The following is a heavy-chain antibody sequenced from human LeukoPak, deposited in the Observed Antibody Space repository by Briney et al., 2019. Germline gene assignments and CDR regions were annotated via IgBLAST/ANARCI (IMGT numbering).Heavy chain of an antibody. CDR3: ARHDLVPAAWFDY. CDR1: GYTFTGYY. D-gene: IGHD2-2*01. V-gene: IGHV1-2*02. J-gene: IGHJ4*02. CDR2: INPNSGGT. Sequence: ASVKVSCKASGYTFTGYYMHWVRQAPGQGLEWMGWINPNSGGTNYAQKFQGRVTISVDTSKNQFSLKLSSVTAADTAVYYCARHDLVPAAWFDYWGQGTLVTVSS.